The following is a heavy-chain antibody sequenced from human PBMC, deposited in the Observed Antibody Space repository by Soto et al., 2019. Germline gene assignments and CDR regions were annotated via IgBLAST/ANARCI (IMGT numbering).Heavy chain of an antibody. CDR1: GYTFTSYY. J-gene: IGHJ3*02. CDR2: INPSGGST. Sequence: ASVKVSCKASGYTFTSYYMHWVRQAPGQGLEWMGIINPSGGSTSYAQKFQGRVTMTRDTSTSTVYMELSSLRSEDTAVYYCARAGGGFPLMVGARGAFDIGGKGTMVTVSS. CDR3: ARAGGGFPLMVGARGAFDI. D-gene: IGHD1-26*01. V-gene: IGHV1-46*01.